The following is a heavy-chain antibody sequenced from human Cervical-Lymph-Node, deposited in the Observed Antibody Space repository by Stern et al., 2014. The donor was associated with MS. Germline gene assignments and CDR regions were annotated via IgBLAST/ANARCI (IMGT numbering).Heavy chain of an antibody. CDR3: ARDTSSPERSDW. CDR2: ITNVGST. D-gene: IGHD1-1*01. V-gene: IGHV3-53*01. Sequence: EVQLEESGGGVIQPGGSLRLSCTASGFTVSRDYIPWVRQAPGKGLEWVSLITNVGSTFYTDSVKGRFTISRDDSKNTVYLHMTSLRAEDTAMYYCARDTSSPERSDWWGQGTLVTVSS. J-gene: IGHJ4*02. CDR1: GFTVSRDY.